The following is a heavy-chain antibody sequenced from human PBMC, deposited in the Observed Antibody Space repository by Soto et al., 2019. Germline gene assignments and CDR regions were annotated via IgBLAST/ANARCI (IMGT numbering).Heavy chain of an antibody. J-gene: IGHJ4*02. D-gene: IGHD3-9*01. V-gene: IGHV2-5*02. CDR3: AHYGDILTCYVEGFDY. Sequence: QITLKESGPTLVKPTQTLTLTCSFSGFSLITNGVGVGWIRQPPGKALEWLALIYWDDDKRYRPSLKSRLTITKDTSRNLVVLTMTNMDPVDTATYYCAHYGDILTCYVEGFDYWCQGDLVTVSS. CDR1: GFSLITNGVG. CDR2: IYWDDDK.